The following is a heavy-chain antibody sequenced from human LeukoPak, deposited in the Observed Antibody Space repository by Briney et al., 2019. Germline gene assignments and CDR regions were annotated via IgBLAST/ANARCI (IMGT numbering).Heavy chain of an antibody. CDR3: ARGGSYYDY. CDR1: GGSISSGDHY. J-gene: IGHJ4*02. V-gene: IGHV4-30-4*01. Sequence: SQTLSLTCTVSGGSISSGDHYWSWIRQPPGKGLERIGYIYYSGSAYYNPSLKSRSTMSVDTSKNQISLTLTSVTAADTAVYYCARGGSYYDYWGQGTLVTVSS. CDR2: IYYSGSA. D-gene: IGHD3-16*01.